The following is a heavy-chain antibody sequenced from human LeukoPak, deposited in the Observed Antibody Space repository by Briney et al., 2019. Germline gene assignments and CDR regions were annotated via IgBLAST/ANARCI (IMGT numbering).Heavy chain of an antibody. V-gene: IGHV4-4*07. D-gene: IGHD2-8*02. Sequence: SETLSLTCDVSGGSIRNFYWTWIRQPVGKEPEWIGRIYSSGSTNYNPSLKSRLTLSVDMSKNQLSLQLRSVTAADTAVYYCARALLVTTSGYFYYYMDVWGTGTTVSVSS. CDR2: IYSSGST. J-gene: IGHJ6*03. CDR3: ARALLVTTSGYFYYYMDV. CDR1: GGSIRNFY.